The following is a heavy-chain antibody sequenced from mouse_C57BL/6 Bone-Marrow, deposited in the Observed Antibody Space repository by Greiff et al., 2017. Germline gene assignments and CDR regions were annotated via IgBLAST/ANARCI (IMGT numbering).Heavy chain of an antibody. CDR2: IYPGNSDT. J-gene: IGHJ2*01. V-gene: IGHV1-5*01. CDR3: TSTIYDGYYVDYFDY. D-gene: IGHD2-3*01. Sequence: EVQLQESGTVLAGPGASVKMSCKTSGYTFTSYWMHWVKQRPGQGLEWIGAIYPGNSDTSYNQKFKGKAKLTAVTSASTTYMELSSLTNEDSAVYYCTSTIYDGYYVDYFDYWGQGTTLTVS. CDR1: GYTFTSYW.